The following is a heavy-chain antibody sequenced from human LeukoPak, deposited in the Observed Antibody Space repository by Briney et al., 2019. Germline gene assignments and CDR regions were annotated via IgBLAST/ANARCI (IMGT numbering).Heavy chain of an antibody. V-gene: IGHV4-34*01. Sequence: SETLSLTCAVYGGSFSGYYWSWIRQPPGKGLELIGEINHSGSTNYNPSLKSRVTTSVDASKNQFSLKLSSVTAADTAVYYCARGIGDFWSGYYKTLDYWGQGTLVTVSS. CDR2: INHSGST. D-gene: IGHD3-3*01. J-gene: IGHJ4*02. CDR3: ARGIGDFWSGYYKTLDY. CDR1: GGSFSGYY.